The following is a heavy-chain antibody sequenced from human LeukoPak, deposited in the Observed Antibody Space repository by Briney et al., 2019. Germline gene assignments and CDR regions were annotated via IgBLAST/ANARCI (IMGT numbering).Heavy chain of an antibody. D-gene: IGHD3-10*01. CDR3: ARSYYGSGTSYGMDV. CDR1: GFALSDFY. V-gene: IGHV3-7*01. Sequence: GVSLRLSCAASGFALSDFYMSWVRQAPGKGLEWLANIKQDGSEKYYVDSVEGRFTISRDNAKNSLYLQMNSLRAEDTAVYYCARSYYGSGTSYGMDVWGQGTTVTVSS. CDR2: IKQDGSEK. J-gene: IGHJ6*02.